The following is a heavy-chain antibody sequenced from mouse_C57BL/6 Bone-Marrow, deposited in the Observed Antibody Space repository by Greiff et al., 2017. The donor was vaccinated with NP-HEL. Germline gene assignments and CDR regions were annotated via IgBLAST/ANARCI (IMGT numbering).Heavy chain of an antibody. J-gene: IGHJ4*01. CDR3: ARQGTLYDGYYNAMDY. D-gene: IGHD2-3*01. Sequence: EVKLVESGGGLVQPGGSLKLSCAASGFTFSDYGMAWVRQAPRKGPEWVAFISNLAYSIYYADTVTGRFTISRENAKNTLYLEMSSLRSEDTAMYYCARQGTLYDGYYNAMDYWGQGTSVTVSS. V-gene: IGHV5-15*01. CDR1: GFTFSDYG. CDR2: ISNLAYSI.